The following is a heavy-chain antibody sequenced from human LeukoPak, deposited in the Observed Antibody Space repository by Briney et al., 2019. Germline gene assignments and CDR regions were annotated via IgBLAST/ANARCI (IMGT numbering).Heavy chain of an antibody. CDR1: GGTFSSYA. D-gene: IGHD2-2*01. Sequence: GASVKVSCKASGGTFSSYAISWVRQAPGQGLEWMGWISAYNGNTNYAQKLQGRVTMTTDTSTSTAYMELRSLRSDDTAVYYCARDPRVVDIVVIPAADKGDAFDIWGQGTMVTVSS. CDR2: ISAYNGNT. J-gene: IGHJ3*02. CDR3: ARDPRVVDIVVIPAADKGDAFDI. V-gene: IGHV1-18*01.